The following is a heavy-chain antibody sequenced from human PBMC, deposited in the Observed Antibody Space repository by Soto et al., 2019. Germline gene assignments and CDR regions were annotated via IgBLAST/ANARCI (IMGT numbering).Heavy chain of an antibody. CDR2: INPSGGST. V-gene: IGHV1-46*01. Sequence: QVQLVQSGAEVKKPGASVKVSCKASGYTFTSYYMHWVRQAPGQGLEWMGIINPSGGSTSYAQKFQGRVTRTRDTSTSTVYMELSSLRSEDPAVYYCARIIEYSSSSQGPDAFDIWGQGTMVTVSS. CDR3: ARIIEYSSSSQGPDAFDI. CDR1: GYTFTSYY. J-gene: IGHJ3*02. D-gene: IGHD6-6*01.